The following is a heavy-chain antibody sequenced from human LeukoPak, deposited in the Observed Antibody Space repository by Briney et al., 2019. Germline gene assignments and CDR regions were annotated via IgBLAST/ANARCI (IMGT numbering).Heavy chain of an antibody. CDR1: GFTFSSYA. CDR3: AKSVVGYCSGGSCYLFDY. Sequence: GGSLRLSCAASGFTFSSYAMSWVRQAPGQGLEWVSAISGRGGSTYYADSVKGRFTISRDNSKNTLYLQMNSLRAEDTAVYYCAKSVVGYCSGGSCYLFDYWGQGTLVTVSS. V-gene: IGHV3-23*01. CDR2: ISGRGGST. D-gene: IGHD2-15*01. J-gene: IGHJ4*02.